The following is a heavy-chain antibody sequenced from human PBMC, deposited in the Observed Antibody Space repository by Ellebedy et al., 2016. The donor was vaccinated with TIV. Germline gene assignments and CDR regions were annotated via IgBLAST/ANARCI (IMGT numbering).Heavy chain of an antibody. D-gene: IGHD1-1*01. CDR1: GFTFSSYS. V-gene: IGHV3-21*01. J-gene: IGHJ4*02. CDR3: ARKPMNPTDLYGNFDH. CDR2: ISSSSSYI. Sequence: GESLKISCVVSGFTFSSYSMNSVRQAPGKGLEWVSSISSSSSYIYYADSVKGRFTISRDNGKNALYLQMNSLRAEDTAVYYCARKPMNPTDLYGNFDHWGQGTLVTVSS.